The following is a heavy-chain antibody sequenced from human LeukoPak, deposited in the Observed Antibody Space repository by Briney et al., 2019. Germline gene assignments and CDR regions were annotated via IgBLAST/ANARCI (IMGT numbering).Heavy chain of an antibody. CDR2: ISSGGSTI. V-gene: IGHV3-11*04. D-gene: IGHD3-22*01. CDR3: ARDTYYYDSSGYYYPGGSDC. Sequence: NPGGSLRLSCAASGFTFSDYYMSWIRQAPGEGLEWVSYISSGGSTIYYADSVKGRFTISRDNAKNSLYLQMNSLRAEDTAVYYCARDTYYYDSSGYYYPGGSDCWGQGTLVTVSS. J-gene: IGHJ4*02. CDR1: GFTFSDYY.